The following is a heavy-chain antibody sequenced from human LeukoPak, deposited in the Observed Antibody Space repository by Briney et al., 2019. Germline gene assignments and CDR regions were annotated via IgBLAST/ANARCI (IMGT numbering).Heavy chain of an antibody. D-gene: IGHD3-16*01. Sequence: PGGSLRLSCAASGFTASSNYMSWVRQAPGKGLEWVSVIYSGGSTYYADSVKGRFTISRDNSKNTLYLQMNSLRAEDTAVYYCASQPAFEGGFDYWGQGTLVTVSS. CDR2: IYSGGST. V-gene: IGHV3-53*01. J-gene: IGHJ4*02. CDR3: ASQPAFEGGFDY. CDR1: GFTASSNY.